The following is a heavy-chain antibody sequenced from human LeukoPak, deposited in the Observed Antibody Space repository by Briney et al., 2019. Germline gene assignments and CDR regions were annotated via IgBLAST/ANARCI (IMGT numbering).Heavy chain of an antibody. V-gene: IGHV1-69*04. J-gene: IGHJ6*02. D-gene: IGHD3-3*01. CDR2: IIPILGIA. CDR1: GGTFSSYA. CDR3: ARDAKTSTIFGVVITYYYYYGMDV. Sequence: SVKVSCKASGGTFSSYAISWVRQAPGQGLEWMGRIIPILGIANYAQKFQGRVTITADKSTSTAYMELSSLRSEDTAVYYCARDAKTSTIFGVVITYYYYYGMDVWGQGTTVTVSS.